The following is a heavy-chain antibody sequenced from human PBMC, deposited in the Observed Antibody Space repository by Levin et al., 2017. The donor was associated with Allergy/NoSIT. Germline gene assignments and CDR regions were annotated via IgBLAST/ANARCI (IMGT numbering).Heavy chain of an antibody. D-gene: IGHD6-13*01. Sequence: GESLKISCAASGFTFSSYAMHWVHQAPGKGLEWVAVISYDGSNKYYADSVKGRFTISRDNSKNTLYLQMNSLRAEDTAVYYCARDRPIAAAGTGAFDIWGQGTMVTVSS. CDR2: ISYDGSNK. V-gene: IGHV3-30-3*01. CDR1: GFTFSSYA. J-gene: IGHJ3*02. CDR3: ARDRPIAAAGTGAFDI.